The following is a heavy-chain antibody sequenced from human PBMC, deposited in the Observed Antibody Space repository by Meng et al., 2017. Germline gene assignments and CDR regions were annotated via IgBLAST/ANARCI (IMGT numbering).Heavy chain of an antibody. CDR2: INTSGGSK. V-gene: IGHV1-46*01. Sequence: EVKKMGASSNVSNQSSGYTFSSNYMHWLQQAPVQGLEWVGIINTSGGSKSYAQKFKGRVTMTRDTSTSTVYMELSSLRSEDTAVYYCARRHHYGDFDYWGQGTLVTVSS. CDR1: GYTFSSNY. D-gene: IGHD4-17*01. J-gene: IGHJ4*02. CDR3: ARRHHYGDFDY.